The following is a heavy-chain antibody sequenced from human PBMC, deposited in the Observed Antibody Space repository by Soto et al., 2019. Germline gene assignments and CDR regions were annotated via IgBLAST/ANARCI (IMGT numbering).Heavy chain of an antibody. V-gene: IGHV1-18*01. J-gene: IGHJ6*02. CDR2: ISSYNGDT. Sequence: QVQLVQSGAEVKKPGASVKVSCKASGYTFTRSGISWVRQAPGQGPEWMGWISSYNGDTNYGQTFQGRVTMTTDTSTSTAYMELRSLRSDDTAVYYCARAGVAPYYYYGMDVWGQGTPVTVSS. D-gene: IGHD5-12*01. CDR3: ARAGVAPYYYYGMDV. CDR1: GYTFTRSG.